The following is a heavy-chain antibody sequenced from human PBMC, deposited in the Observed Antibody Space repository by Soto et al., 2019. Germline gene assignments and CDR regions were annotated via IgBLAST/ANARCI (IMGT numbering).Heavy chain of an antibody. CDR3: TGDLMIGLVRFTFDN. CDR1: GFTFTTHT. D-gene: IGHD6-13*01. J-gene: IGHJ4*01. CDR2: ISEDGNNR. V-gene: IGHV3-30-3*01. Sequence: GGSLRLSCAASGFTFTTHTMHWVRQAPGKGLEWVAAISEDGNNRYYADSVKGRFTISRDTSKNTLYLQMNSLRAEDTAIYYCTGDLMIGLVRFTFDNWGHGTLVTVSS.